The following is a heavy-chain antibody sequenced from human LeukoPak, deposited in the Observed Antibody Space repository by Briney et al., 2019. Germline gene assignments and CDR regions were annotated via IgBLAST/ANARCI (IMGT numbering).Heavy chain of an antibody. Sequence: SVKVSCKASGFTFTSSAMQWVRQARGQRLEWIGWIVVGSGNTNSAQKFQERVTITRDMSTSTAYMELSSLRSEDTAVYYCAAVGSGDMDAFDIWGQGTVVTVSS. V-gene: IGHV1-58*02. CDR1: GFTFTSSA. CDR2: IVVGSGNT. CDR3: AAVGSGDMDAFDI. J-gene: IGHJ3*02. D-gene: IGHD2-15*01.